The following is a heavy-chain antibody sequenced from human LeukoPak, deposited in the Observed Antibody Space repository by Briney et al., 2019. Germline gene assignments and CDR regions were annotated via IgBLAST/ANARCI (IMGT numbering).Heavy chain of an antibody. CDR1: GGSFSGYY. CDR2: INHSGST. D-gene: IGHD2/OR15-2a*01. J-gene: IGHJ3*02. Sequence: SETLSLTCAVYGGSFSGYYWSWIRQPPGKGLEWIGEINHSGSTNYNPSLKSRVTISVDTSKNQFSLKLSSVTAADTAVYYCARGRWGYYGAFDIWGQGTMVTVSS. V-gene: IGHV4-34*01. CDR3: ARGRWGYYGAFDI.